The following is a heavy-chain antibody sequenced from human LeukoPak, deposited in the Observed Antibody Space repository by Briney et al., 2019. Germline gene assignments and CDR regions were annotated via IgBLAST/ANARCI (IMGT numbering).Heavy chain of an antibody. D-gene: IGHD6-6*01. CDR3: ARGIAAFEFDY. V-gene: IGHV4-59*01. J-gene: IGHJ4*02. CDR2: IYYTGST. Sequence: SETLSLTCTVSGGSMSTYYWTWIRQPPGKGLEWIGFIYYTGSTNYNPSLKSRVTISVDTSKNQFSLKLSSVTAADTAVYYCARGIAAFEFDYWGQGTLVTVSS. CDR1: GGSMSTYY.